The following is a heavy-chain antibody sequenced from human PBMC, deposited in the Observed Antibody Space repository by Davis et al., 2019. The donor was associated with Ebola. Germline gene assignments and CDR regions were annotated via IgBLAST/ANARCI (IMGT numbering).Heavy chain of an antibody. CDR3: ARGPLTAMVWEGHFDY. V-gene: IGHV3-30*03. Sequence: GESLKISCAASGFTFSSYGMHWVRQAPGKGLEWVAVISYDGSNKYYADSVKGRFTISKDNSKNTLYLQMNSLRDEDTAVYYCARGPLTAMVWEGHFDYWGQGTLVTVSS. CDR1: GFTFSSYG. CDR2: ISYDGSNK. J-gene: IGHJ4*02. D-gene: IGHD5-18*01.